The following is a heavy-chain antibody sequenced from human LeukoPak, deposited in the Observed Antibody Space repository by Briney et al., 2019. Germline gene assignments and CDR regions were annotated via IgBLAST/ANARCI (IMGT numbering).Heavy chain of an antibody. CDR3: AREGPHYYDRYYYGMDV. Sequence: AGVQVSCKGSGYTFTSYGISWLRQPPAQGLEWMGWSCAYNGNKNYPQKLQDRVNITTDAYTSTAYKEQRSLRSDDAAVYYCAREGPHYYDRYYYGMDVWGQGTTVTVSS. J-gene: IGHJ6*02. V-gene: IGHV1-18*01. CDR2: SCAYNGNK. CDR1: GYTFTSYG. D-gene: IGHD3-22*01.